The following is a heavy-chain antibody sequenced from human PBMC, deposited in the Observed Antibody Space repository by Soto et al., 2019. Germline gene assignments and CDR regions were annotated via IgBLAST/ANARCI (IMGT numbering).Heavy chain of an antibody. Sequence: QVQLQESGPGLVKPSETLSLTCTVSGGSISSHYWSWIRQPTGKGLEWIGFISYSGSTSYNPSLKSRVTRAVDTSKNQLSLKLSSVTAADTAVYYCARYGGTYYVYWGQGTLVTVSS. V-gene: IGHV4-59*11. CDR1: GGSISSHY. D-gene: IGHD1-26*01. CDR3: ARYGGTYYVY. J-gene: IGHJ4*02. CDR2: ISYSGST.